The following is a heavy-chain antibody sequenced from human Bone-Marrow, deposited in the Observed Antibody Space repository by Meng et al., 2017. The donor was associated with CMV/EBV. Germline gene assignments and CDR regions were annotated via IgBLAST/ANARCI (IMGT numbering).Heavy chain of an antibody. D-gene: IGHD5-12*01. Sequence: GGSLRLSCAASGFTFSSFWMSWVRQAPGKGLEWVANIKEDGSDKNYVDSVKGRFTISRDNANNSLYLQMNSLRAEDTAVYYCVRDLKYSGYDPYYFDYWGQGTLVTVSS. CDR2: IKEDGSDK. V-gene: IGHV3-7*01. CDR3: VRDLKYSGYDPYYFDY. J-gene: IGHJ4*02. CDR1: GFTFSSFW.